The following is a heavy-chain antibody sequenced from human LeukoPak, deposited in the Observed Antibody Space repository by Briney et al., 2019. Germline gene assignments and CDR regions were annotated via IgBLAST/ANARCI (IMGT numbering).Heavy chain of an antibody. CDR3: AKDQGTGFSDFDY. J-gene: IGHJ4*02. D-gene: IGHD6-19*01. CDR1: GFTFSSSA. V-gene: IGHV3-30*18. Sequence: GGSLRLSCAASGFTFSSSAMHWVRQTPGKGLEWVAVISVYESHKYYADSVKGRFTLSRDNSKNTLYLQMNSLTTEDTAVYYCAKDQGTGFSDFDYWGQGTLVTVSS. CDR2: ISVYESHK.